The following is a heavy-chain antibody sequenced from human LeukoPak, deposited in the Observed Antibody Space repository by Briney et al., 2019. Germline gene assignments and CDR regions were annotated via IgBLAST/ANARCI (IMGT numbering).Heavy chain of an antibody. J-gene: IGHJ4*02. CDR2: INHTALT. Sequence: SETLSLTCAVYGGSFSGYYWRWIRQPPGKGGEGIGEINHTALTTSNPSLNPPVPISLHTSKTQFSLKLSSVTAADTALYYCARAAGWPNSYYFDYWGQGTLLTVSS. CDR3: ARAAGWPNSYYFDY. V-gene: IGHV4-34*01. D-gene: IGHD6-19*01. CDR1: GGSFSGYY.